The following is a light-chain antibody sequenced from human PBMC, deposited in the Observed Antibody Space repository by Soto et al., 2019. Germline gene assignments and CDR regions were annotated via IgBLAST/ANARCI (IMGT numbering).Light chain of an antibody. V-gene: IGKV3-11*01. J-gene: IGKJ1*01. CDR2: DAS. CDR1: QSVNSY. CDR3: QQRSNWPRT. Sequence: EIVLTQSPATLSLSPGERATLSCRASQSVNSYLAWYQQKPGQAPRLLIYDASNRATGIPARFSGSGSGTDFTLTISSLDPEDYALYYCQQRSNWPRTFGQGTKVEIK.